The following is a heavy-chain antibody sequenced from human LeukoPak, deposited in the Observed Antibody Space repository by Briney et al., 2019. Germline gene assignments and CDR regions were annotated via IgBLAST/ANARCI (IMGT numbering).Heavy chain of an antibody. J-gene: IGHJ5*02. CDR3: ARGGPSNKDYSKREGWDWFDP. Sequence: ASVKVSCKASGYTFIGYYMHWVRQAPGQGLEWMGWVNPNSGGTNYAQKFQGRVTMTKDTSISTAYMELSRLRSDDTAVYHCARGGPSNKDYSKREGWDWFDPWGQGTLVTVSS. D-gene: IGHD6-13*01. V-gene: IGHV1-2*02. CDR1: GYTFIGYY. CDR2: VNPNSGGT.